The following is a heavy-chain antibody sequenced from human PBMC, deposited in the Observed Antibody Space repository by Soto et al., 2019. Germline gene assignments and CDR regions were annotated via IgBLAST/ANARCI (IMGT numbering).Heavy chain of an antibody. Sequence: QVHVQESGPGLVKTSETLSLTCTVSGGSVSSRSYFWGWIRQPPGKGLEWIGTIYYNGSTYYNPSLKSRVTLSVDTSKNQFSLKLTSVSASDTAVYYCARQRVVPATPTNWFDPWGQGTLVTVSS. CDR2: IYYNGST. CDR3: ARQRVVPATPTNWFDP. CDR1: GGSVSSRSYF. D-gene: IGHD2-15*01. J-gene: IGHJ5*02. V-gene: IGHV4-39*01.